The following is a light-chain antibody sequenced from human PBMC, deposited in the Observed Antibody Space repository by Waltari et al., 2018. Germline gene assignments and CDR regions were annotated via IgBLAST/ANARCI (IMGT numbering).Light chain of an antibody. V-gene: IGLV2-11*01. CDR2: DGR. CDR1: SSDIDPFNY. Sequence: QSALTQPRSVSGSPGQSVTISCTKTSSDIDPFNYVSWYQQHPGKAPKLVTDDGRVWPSAVPDRFSGSRSGNTASLIIAGLQPEDEADYYCSSFPGGSLVFGGGTELTVL. J-gene: IGLJ2*01. CDR3: SSFPGGSLV.